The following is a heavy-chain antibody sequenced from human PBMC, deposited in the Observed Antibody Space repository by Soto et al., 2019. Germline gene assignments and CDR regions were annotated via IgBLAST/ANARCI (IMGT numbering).Heavy chain of an antibody. V-gene: IGHV3-30-3*01. CDR3: ARAEQWLVHYYYYGMDV. D-gene: IGHD6-19*01. Sequence: QAQLVESGGGVVQPGRSLRLSCAASGFTFSSYAMHWVRQAPGKGLEWVAVISYDGSNKYYADSVKGRFTISRDNSKNTLYLQMNSLRSEDTAVYYCARAEQWLVHYYYYGMDVW. J-gene: IGHJ6*01. CDR2: ISYDGSNK. CDR1: GFTFSSYA.